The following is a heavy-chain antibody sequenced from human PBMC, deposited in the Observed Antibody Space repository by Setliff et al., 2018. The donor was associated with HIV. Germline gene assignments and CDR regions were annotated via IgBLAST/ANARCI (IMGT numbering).Heavy chain of an antibody. CDR2: IYTSGST. D-gene: IGHD2-15*01. V-gene: IGHV4-61*02. CDR3: ARDMDCGGGSCYGMDV. CDR1: GGSISSGSYF. Sequence: SETLSLTCTVSGGSISSGSYFWTWIRQPAGKGLEWIGRIYTSGSTNYNPSLKSRVTISVDTSKNHFSLKLRSVTAADTAVYYCARDMDCGGGSCYGMDVWGQGTTVTVSS. J-gene: IGHJ6*02.